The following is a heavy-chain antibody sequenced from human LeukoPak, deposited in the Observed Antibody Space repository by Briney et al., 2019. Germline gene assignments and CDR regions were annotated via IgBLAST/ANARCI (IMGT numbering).Heavy chain of an antibody. D-gene: IGHD6-19*01. V-gene: IGHV4-4*07. CDR1: GGSISSYY. Sequence: SETLSLTCTVSGGSISSYYWSWIRQPAGKGLEWIGRIYTSGSTNYNPSLKSRVTMSIDTSKNQFSLKLSSVTAADTALYYCARDLAVAGIFVYWGQGTLVTVSS. CDR3: ARDLAVAGIFVY. CDR2: IYTSGST. J-gene: IGHJ4*02.